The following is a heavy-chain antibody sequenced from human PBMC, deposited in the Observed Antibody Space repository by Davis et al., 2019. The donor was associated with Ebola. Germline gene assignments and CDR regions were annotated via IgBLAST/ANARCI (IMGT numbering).Heavy chain of an antibody. CDR3: ERLYVHFDY. CDR1: GGSFSGYY. J-gene: IGHJ4*02. D-gene: IGHD3-16*01. Sequence: MPSETLSLTCAVYGGSFSGYYWSWIRQPPGKGLEWIGEIYHSGSTNYNPSLKSRVTISVDTSKNQFSLKLSSVTAADTAVYYCERLYVHFDYWGQGTLVTVSS. V-gene: IGHV4-34*01. CDR2: IYHSGST.